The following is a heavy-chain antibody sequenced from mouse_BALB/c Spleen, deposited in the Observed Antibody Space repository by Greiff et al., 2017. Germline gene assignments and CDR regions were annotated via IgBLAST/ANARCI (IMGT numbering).Heavy chain of an antibody. CDR3: ARIDKGGYDVEGNPDAMDY. J-gene: IGHJ4*01. CDR2: IWWDADK. Sequence: QVTLKVSGPGILQPSQTLSLTCSFSGFSLSTSGMGVGWLRQPSGQGLEWLAHIWWDADKRYNPALKSRLTISTDTYSNQVILKIASVDTADTATYYCARIDKGGYDVEGNPDAMDYWGQGTSVTVSS. D-gene: IGHD2-2*01. CDR1: GFSLSTSGMG. V-gene: IGHV8-8*01.